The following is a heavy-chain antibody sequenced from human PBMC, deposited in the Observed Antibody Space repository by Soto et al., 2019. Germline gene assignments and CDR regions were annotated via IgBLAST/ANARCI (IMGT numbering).Heavy chain of an antibody. J-gene: IGHJ4*02. CDR2: INEDGSHT. V-gene: IGHV3-74*01. D-gene: IGHD6-19*01. CDR1: EFTFRNYW. CDR3: VRGSSGWPGIDY. Sequence: VQLVESGGGLVQPGGSLRLSCTGSEFTFRNYWMHWVRQAPGKGLVWVARINEDGSHTDHADSVKGRFGISRDNAKNTLFLQMNRLRADDTGLYYCVRGSSGWPGIDYRGQGTLLTVSS.